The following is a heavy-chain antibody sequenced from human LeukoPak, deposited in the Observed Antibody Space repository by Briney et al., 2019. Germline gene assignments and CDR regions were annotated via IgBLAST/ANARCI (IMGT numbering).Heavy chain of an antibody. J-gene: IGHJ4*02. D-gene: IGHD2-21*02. CDR3: ARRLRRGGEFDY. V-gene: IGHV4-31*03. Sequence: SETLSLTCTVSGGSITSGDYYWTWIRQHPGKGLEWIGYIYYWGSTYYNPSLKSRVIISVDTSRNQFSLELSSVTAADTAVYYCARRLRRGGEFDYWGQGTLVTVSS. CDR1: GGSITSGDYY. CDR2: IYYWGST.